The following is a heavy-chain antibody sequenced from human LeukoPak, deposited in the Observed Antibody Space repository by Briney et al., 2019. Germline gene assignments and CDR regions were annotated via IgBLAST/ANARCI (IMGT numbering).Heavy chain of an antibody. CDR2: INPKNGYA. J-gene: IGHJ4*02. V-gene: IGHV1-2*02. CDR3: ARGLYGDYEGYYFDY. Sequence: EASVKVSCKASGYNFNDYYMHWVRQVPGQGFEWLGWINPKNGYATYAGNFLGRLTMTSDKSTSTISMDLISLRSDDTAIYYCARGLYGDYEGYYFDYWGQGTLVTVSS. D-gene: IGHD4-17*01. CDR1: GYNFNDYY.